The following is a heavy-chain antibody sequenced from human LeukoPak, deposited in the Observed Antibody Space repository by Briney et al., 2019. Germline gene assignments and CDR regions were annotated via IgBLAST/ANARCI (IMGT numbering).Heavy chain of an antibody. V-gene: IGHV4-4*07. CDR3: ARAGYSGYVPFDP. Sequence: PSETLSLTCTVSGGFISSYYWSWIRQPAGKGLEWIGRIYTSGSTNYNPSLKSRVTISVDKSKNQFSLKLSSVTAADTAVYYCARAGYSGYVPFDPWGQGTLVTVSS. CDR2: IYTSGST. J-gene: IGHJ5*02. D-gene: IGHD5-12*01. CDR1: GGFISSYY.